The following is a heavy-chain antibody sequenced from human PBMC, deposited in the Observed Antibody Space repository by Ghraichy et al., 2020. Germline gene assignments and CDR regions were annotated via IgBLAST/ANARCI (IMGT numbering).Heavy chain of an antibody. Sequence: LSLTCAASGFTFSSYEMNWVRQAPGKGLEWVSYISSSGSTIYYADSVKGRFTISRDNAKNSLYLQMNSLRAEDTAVYYCARGGVGTTVTPGWFDPWGQGTLVTVSS. J-gene: IGHJ5*02. CDR2: ISSSGSTI. V-gene: IGHV3-48*03. CDR1: GFTFSSYE. D-gene: IGHD4-17*01. CDR3: ARGGVGTTVTPGWFDP.